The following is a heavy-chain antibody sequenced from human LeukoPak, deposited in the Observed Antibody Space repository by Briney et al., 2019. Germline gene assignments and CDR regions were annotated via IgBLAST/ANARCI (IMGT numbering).Heavy chain of an antibody. CDR2: IYHSGST. J-gene: IGHJ4*02. D-gene: IGHD3-22*01. V-gene: IGHV4-38-2*02. Sequence: SETLSLTCTVSGYSISSGYYWGWIRQPPGKGLEWIGSIYHSGSTYYNPSLKSRVTISVDTSKNQFSLKLSSVTAADTAVYYCAREGYYDSSGYYYVVGEFDYWGQGTLVTVSS. CDR1: GYSISSGYY. CDR3: AREGYYDSSGYYYVVGEFDY.